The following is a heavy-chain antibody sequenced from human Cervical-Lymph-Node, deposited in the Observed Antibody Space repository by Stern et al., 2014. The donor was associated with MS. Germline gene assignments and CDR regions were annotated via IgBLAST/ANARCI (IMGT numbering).Heavy chain of an antibody. CDR1: GGSISSGSDY. D-gene: IGHD5-18*01. Sequence: VQLVESCPGLVKPSQTLSLTCTVSGGSISSGSDYWSWIRQPVGKGLEWIGRIHASGSAFYTPSLKSRVTISTDTSMNQFSLELNSATAADTAIYYCASGYRIFDYWGQGILVTVSS. CDR3: ASGYRIFDY. V-gene: IGHV4-61*02. CDR2: IHASGSA. J-gene: IGHJ4*02.